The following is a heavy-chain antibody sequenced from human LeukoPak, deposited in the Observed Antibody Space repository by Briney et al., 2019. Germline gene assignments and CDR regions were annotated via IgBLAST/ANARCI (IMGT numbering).Heavy chain of an antibody. J-gene: IGHJ4*02. CDR2: IRYDESNK. CDR1: GFTFSSYG. D-gene: IGHD1-14*01. Sequence: GGSLRLSCVTSGFTFSSYGMHWVRQAPGKGLEWVAFIRYDESNKYYADSVKGRFTISRDNSRNTLYLQMNSLRAEDTAVYYCAKGDKPGYWGQGTLVTVSS. CDR3: AKGDKPGY. V-gene: IGHV3-30*02.